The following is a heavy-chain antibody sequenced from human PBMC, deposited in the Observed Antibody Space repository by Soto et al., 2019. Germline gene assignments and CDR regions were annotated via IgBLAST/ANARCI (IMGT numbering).Heavy chain of an antibody. CDR2: IYSGGST. CDR1: GFTVSSNY. J-gene: IGHJ4*02. V-gene: IGHV3-66*01. Sequence: EVQLVESGGGLVQPGGSLRLSCAASGFTVSSNYMSWVRQAPGKGLEWVSVIYSGGSTYYADSVKGRFTISRDNSKNSLYLQMNSLRAEDTAVYYCARDFGPGYGSNFDYWGQGTLVTVSS. CDR3: ARDFGPGYGSNFDY. D-gene: IGHD5-12*01.